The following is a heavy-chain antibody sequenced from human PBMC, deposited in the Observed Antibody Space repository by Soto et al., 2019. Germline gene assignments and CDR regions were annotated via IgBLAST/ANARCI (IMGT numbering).Heavy chain of an antibody. CDR3: AREHAYGIPDY. V-gene: IGHV1-3*01. CDR1: GYTFNKYA. Sequence: QVQLVQSGAEVKKPGASVKVSCKASGYTFNKYAMQWVRQAPGQRLEWMGWINAGNGNTKYSQKFQGRVTVTRDTSASAAYMELSSLRSEDTAVYYCAREHAYGIPDYWGQGTLVTVSS. CDR2: INAGNGNT. J-gene: IGHJ4*02. D-gene: IGHD2-21*01.